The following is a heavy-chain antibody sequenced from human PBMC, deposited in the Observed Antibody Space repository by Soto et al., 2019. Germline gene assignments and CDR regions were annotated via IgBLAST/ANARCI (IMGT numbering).Heavy chain of an antibody. Sequence: ASVKVSCKASGHTFTSYGISWVRQAPGQGLEWMGWISAYNGNTNYAQKLQGRVTMTTDTSTSTAYMELRSLRSDDTAVYYCARDDLSIVRGVYYYYYGMDVWGQGTTVTVSS. CDR3: ARDDLSIVRGVYYYYYGMDV. V-gene: IGHV1-18*01. CDR2: ISAYNGNT. J-gene: IGHJ6*02. CDR1: GHTFTSYG. D-gene: IGHD3-10*01.